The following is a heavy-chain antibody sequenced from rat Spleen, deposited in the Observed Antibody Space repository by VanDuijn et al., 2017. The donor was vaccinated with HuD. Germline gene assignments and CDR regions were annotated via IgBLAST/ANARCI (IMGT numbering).Heavy chain of an antibody. CDR3: ARAYNNWFAY. V-gene: IGHV3-4*01. J-gene: IGHJ3*01. D-gene: IGHD1-2*01. CDR1: GYTITSGY. Sequence: QLQESGPGLVKPSQSLSLTCSVTGYTITSGYDWSWIRKFPGNKMEWMGYISYSGSTNYNPSLKSRISITGDTSKNQFFLQLNSVTTEDTATYYCARAYNNWFAYWGQGTLVTVSS. CDR2: ISYSGST.